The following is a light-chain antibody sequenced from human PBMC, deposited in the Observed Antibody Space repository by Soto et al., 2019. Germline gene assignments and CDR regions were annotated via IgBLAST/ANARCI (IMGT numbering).Light chain of an antibody. CDR1: QAVSSIL. Sequence: EIVMTQSPATLSVSPGERATLSCRASQAVSSILLAWYQQKPGQAPRLLIYGASSRATGIPDRFSGSGSGTDFTLTVSRLEPEDFAVYYCQQHGTSPIFGGGTKVDIK. CDR2: GAS. CDR3: QQHGTSPI. V-gene: IGKV3-20*01. J-gene: IGKJ4*01.